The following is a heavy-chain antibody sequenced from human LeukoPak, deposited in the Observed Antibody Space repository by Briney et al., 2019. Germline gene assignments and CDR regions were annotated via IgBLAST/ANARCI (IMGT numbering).Heavy chain of an antibody. J-gene: IGHJ4*02. CDR2: INPSGRST. D-gene: IGHD2-15*01. CDR3: ARDKGYCSGGSSYSSPVSY. V-gene: IGHV1-46*01. CDR1: GYTFTSYY. Sequence: ASVKVSCKASGYTFTSYYMHWVRQAPGQGLEWMGIINPSGRSTSYAQKFQGRVTMTRDTSTSTVYMELSSLRSEDTAVYYCARDKGYCSGGSSYSSPVSYWGKGPLFTVSS.